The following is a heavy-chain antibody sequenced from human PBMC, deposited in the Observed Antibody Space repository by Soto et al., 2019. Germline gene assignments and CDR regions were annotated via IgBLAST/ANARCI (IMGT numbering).Heavy chain of an antibody. Sequence: GGSLRPSCAASGFTVSSNYMSWVRKAPGKGLEWVSLISWDGGSTYYADSVKGRFTISRDNSKNSLYLQMNSLRTEDTALYYCAKDGNSGSYYLFDYWGQGTLVTVSS. CDR2: ISWDGGST. V-gene: IGHV3-43*01. D-gene: IGHD1-26*01. J-gene: IGHJ4*02. CDR3: AKDGNSGSYYLFDY. CDR1: GFTVSSNY.